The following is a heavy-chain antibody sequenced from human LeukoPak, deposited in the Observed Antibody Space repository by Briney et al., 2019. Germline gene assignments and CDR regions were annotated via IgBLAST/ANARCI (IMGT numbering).Heavy chain of an antibody. V-gene: IGHV3-15*01. CDR2: IKSKTDGGTT. J-gene: IGHJ6*02. D-gene: IGHD3-10*01. CDR1: GFTLSNAW. CDR3: TTDRMVRGVTFYYYYGMDV. Sequence: GGSLRLSCAASGFTLSNAWMSWVRQAPGKGLEWVGRIKSKTDGGTTDYAAPVKGRFTISRDDSKNTLYLQMNSLKTEDTAVYYCTTDRMVRGVTFYYYYGMDVWGQGTTVTVSS.